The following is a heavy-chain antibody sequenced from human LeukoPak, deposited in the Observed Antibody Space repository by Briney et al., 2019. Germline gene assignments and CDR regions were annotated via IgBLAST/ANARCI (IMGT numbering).Heavy chain of an antibody. CDR2: IYSDST. CDR3: ARRAGAYSHPYDY. V-gene: IGHV3-53*01. J-gene: IGHJ4*02. CDR1: GFTGSSNS. Sequence: GGSLRLSCTVSGFTGSSNSMSWVRQAPGKGLEWGSFIYSDSTHYSDSVKGRVTISRDNSKNTLYLQMNSLRAADTAVYYCARRAGAYSHPYDYWGQGTLVTVSS. D-gene: IGHD4-23*01.